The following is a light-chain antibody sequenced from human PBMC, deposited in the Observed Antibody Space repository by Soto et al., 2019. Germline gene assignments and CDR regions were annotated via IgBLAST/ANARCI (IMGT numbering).Light chain of an antibody. CDR1: DSNVGNNF. CDR3: ATWDNSLSGVI. J-gene: IGLJ2*01. V-gene: IGLV1-51*01. Sequence: QSVLTQPPSVSAAPGQTATISCSGSDSNVGNNFVSWYQHVPGAAPRLLIYDNTLRPSGIPDRFSGSKSGASATLAITGLQTGDEADYYCATWDNSLSGVIFGGGTKVTVL. CDR2: DNT.